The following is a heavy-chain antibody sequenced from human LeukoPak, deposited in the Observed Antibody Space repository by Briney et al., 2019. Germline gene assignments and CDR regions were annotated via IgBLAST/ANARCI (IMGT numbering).Heavy chain of an antibody. D-gene: IGHD3-10*01. CDR1: GGSISSYY. J-gene: IGHJ4*02. CDR3: ARGRITMVRGGYYFDY. V-gene: IGHV4-59*01. Sequence: PSETLSLTCTVSGGSISSYYWSWIRQPPGKGLEWIGYIYYSGGTNYNPSLKSRVTISVDTSKNQFSLKLSSVTAADTAVYYCARGRITMVRGGYYFDYWGQGTLVTVSS. CDR2: IYYSGGT.